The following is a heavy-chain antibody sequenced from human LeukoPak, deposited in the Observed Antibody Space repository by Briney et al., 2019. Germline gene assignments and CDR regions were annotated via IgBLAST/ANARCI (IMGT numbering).Heavy chain of an antibody. CDR2: IYYSGST. Sequence: SETLSLTCTVSGGSISSYYWSWIRQPPGKGLEWIGYIYYSGSTNYNPSLKRRVTISVDTSGNQFSLKLSSVTAADTAVYYCASTSSSWYNYYYYYMDVWGKGTTVTVSS. V-gene: IGHV4-59*01. J-gene: IGHJ6*03. CDR3: ASTSSSWYNYYYYYMDV. D-gene: IGHD6-13*01. CDR1: GGSISSYY.